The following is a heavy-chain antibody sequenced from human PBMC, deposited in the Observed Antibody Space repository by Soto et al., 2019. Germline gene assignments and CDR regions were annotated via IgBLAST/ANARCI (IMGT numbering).Heavy chain of an antibody. CDR2: IWYDGSNK. CDR1: GFTFSSYG. Sequence: QVQLVESGGGVVQPGRSLRLSCAASGFTFSSYGMHWVRQAPGKGLEWVAVIWYDGSNKYYADSVKGRFTISRDNSKNTLYLQMNSLSAEDTAVYYCARDQYGSGRGGMDVWGQGTTVTVSS. J-gene: IGHJ6*02. V-gene: IGHV3-33*01. CDR3: ARDQYGSGRGGMDV. D-gene: IGHD3-10*01.